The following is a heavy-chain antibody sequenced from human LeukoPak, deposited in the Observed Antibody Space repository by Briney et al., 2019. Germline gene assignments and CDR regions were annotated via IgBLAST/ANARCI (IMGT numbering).Heavy chain of an antibody. CDR1: GFTFSSYE. V-gene: IGHV3-48*03. CDR2: ISSSSSTI. J-gene: IGHJ4*02. CDR3: IVFAVTGTLGFDY. Sequence: GGSLRLSCAASGFTFSSYEMNWVRQAPGKGLEWVSYISSSSSTIYYADSVKGRFTISRDNAKNSLSLQMNSLRAEDTAVYYCIVFAVTGTLGFDYWGQGTLVTVSS. D-gene: IGHD6-19*01.